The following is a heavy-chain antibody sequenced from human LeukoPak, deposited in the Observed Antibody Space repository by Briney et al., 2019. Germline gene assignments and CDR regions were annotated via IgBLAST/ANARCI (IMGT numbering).Heavy chain of an antibody. Sequence: PGGSLRLSCTAYGFTFDDYAMHWVRQAPRKGLEWVSLISWDGGSTYYADSVKGRFTISRDNSKNSLYLQMNSLRAEDTALYYCAKGNLESDYYYYYMDVWGKGTTVTVSS. V-gene: IGHV3-43D*04. J-gene: IGHJ6*03. CDR1: GFTFDDYA. CDR3: AKGNLESDYYYYYMDV. D-gene: IGHD3-3*01. CDR2: ISWDGGST.